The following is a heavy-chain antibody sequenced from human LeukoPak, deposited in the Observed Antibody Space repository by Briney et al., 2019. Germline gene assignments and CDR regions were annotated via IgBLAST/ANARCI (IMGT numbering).Heavy chain of an antibody. J-gene: IGHJ4*02. V-gene: IGHV4-39*01. CDR1: GGSISSSTYY. Sequence: SETLSLICTVSGGSISSSTYYWGWIRQPPGKGLEWIGGIYCSGSTYYNPSLKSRVTISVDTSKNKFSLRLSSVTAADTAVYYCARHFGPYSSSWYYFDYWGQGTLVTVSS. D-gene: IGHD6-13*01. CDR3: ARHFGPYSSSWYYFDY. CDR2: IYCSGST.